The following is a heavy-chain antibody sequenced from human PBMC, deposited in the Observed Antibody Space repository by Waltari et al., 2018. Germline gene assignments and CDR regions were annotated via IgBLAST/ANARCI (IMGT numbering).Heavy chain of an antibody. CDR1: GFTRSDSG. CDR3: SRHTPCHAGICPHAFDI. D-gene: IGHD2-15*01. V-gene: IGHV3-21*01. Sequence: EVQLVESGGGLVKPGGSLGVYCAASGFTRSDSGLNWVRQAPGKGLEWVSSISPTSAFIYYADSVRGRFTISRDNAKNSLFLQMNGLRADDTAVFYCSRHTPCHAGICPHAFDIWGQGTVVTVSS. J-gene: IGHJ3*02. CDR2: ISPTSAFI.